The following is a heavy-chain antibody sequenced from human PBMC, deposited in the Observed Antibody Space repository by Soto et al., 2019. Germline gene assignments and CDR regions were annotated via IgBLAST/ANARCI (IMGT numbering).Heavy chain of an antibody. CDR3: ARYRGYSYGQPPYYYGMDV. J-gene: IGHJ6*02. CDR1: GYSFTSYW. D-gene: IGHD5-18*01. V-gene: IGHV5-10-1*01. Sequence: GESLKISFKGSGYSFTSYWISWVRQMPGKGLEWMGRIDPSDSYTNYSPSFQGHVTISADKSISTAYLQWSSLKASDTAMYYCARYRGYSYGQPPYYYGMDVWGQGTTVTVSS. CDR2: IDPSDSYT.